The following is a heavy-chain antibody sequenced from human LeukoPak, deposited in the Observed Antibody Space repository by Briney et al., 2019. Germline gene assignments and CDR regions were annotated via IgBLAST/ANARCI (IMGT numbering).Heavy chain of an antibody. CDR1: GYTFAGYD. CDR2: MNPNSGNA. Sequence: GASVKVSCKASGYTFAGYDINWVRQATGQGLEWTGWMNPNSGNANSAQKFQGRITMTRDTSIDTAYMELSSLRSEDTAVYYCARDGAPKNSRSRLDYWGQGTLVTVSS. J-gene: IGHJ4*02. V-gene: IGHV1-8*01. D-gene: IGHD2/OR15-2a*01. CDR3: ARDGAPKNSRSRLDY.